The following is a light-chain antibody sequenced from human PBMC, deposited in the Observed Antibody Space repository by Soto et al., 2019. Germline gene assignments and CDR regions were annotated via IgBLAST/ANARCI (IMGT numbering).Light chain of an antibody. V-gene: IGKV1-27*01. J-gene: IGKJ1*01. Sequence: DIQMTQSPSSLSASVGDRVTITCRASQGISNYLAWYQQKPGKVPKLLIYAASTLQSGVPSRFSGSGSGTDFTLTISSLQPEDVAVYYCQQYYSTPPRTFGQGTKVEIK. CDR3: QQYYSTPPRT. CDR1: QGISNY. CDR2: AAS.